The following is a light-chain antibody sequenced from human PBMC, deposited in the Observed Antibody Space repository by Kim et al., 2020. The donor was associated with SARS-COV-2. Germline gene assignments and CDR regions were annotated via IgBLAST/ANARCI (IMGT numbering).Light chain of an antibody. CDR3: LQHRTYPIT. Sequence: ASVGDRVSITCRASQDSGNDLGWYQHNPGRAPKRLIYGASNLQSGVPSRFSGSGSETEFTLTINSLQPEDFATYFCLQHRTYPITFGQGTRLEIK. V-gene: IGKV1-17*01. CDR1: QDSGND. J-gene: IGKJ5*01. CDR2: GAS.